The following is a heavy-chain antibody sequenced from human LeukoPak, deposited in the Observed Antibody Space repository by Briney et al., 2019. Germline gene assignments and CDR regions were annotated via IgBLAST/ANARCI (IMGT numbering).Heavy chain of an antibody. J-gene: IGHJ6*03. Sequence: PSETLSLTCTVSGVSISSYYWSWIRQPPGKGLEWIGYIYYSGSTNYNPSLKSRVTISVDTSKNQFSLKLNSVTAADTAVYYCARTTEAHSWRTRYYDYYMDVWGKGTTVTVSS. D-gene: IGHD6-13*01. CDR1: GVSISSYY. CDR3: ARTTEAHSWRTRYYDYYMDV. V-gene: IGHV4-59*01. CDR2: IYYSGST.